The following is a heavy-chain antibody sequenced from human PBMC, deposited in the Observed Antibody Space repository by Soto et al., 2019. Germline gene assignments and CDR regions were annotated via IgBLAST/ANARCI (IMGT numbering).Heavy chain of an antibody. J-gene: IGHJ6*02. CDR3: AKGAAIVAAGTRVYLYNAMEV. CDR1: GYTFTGYY. Sequence: GASVKVSCKASGYTFTGYYVHWVRQAPGQVLEWMGWINPNSGDTYLAQRFQGRVTMNRDTSIGTAYMELRGLTSDDTAEYYCAKGAAIVAAGTRVYLYNAMEVWGQGTALTVSS. V-gene: IGHV1-2*02. D-gene: IGHD1-26*01. CDR2: INPNSGDT.